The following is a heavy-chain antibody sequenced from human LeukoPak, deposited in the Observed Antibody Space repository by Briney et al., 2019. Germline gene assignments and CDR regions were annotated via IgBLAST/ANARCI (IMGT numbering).Heavy chain of an antibody. V-gene: IGHV1-69*01. CDR3: ARGELVPAARYYYYYYMDV. CDR1: GGTFSSYA. CDR2: IIPIFGTA. D-gene: IGHD2-2*01. Sequence: GSSVKVSCKASGGTFSSYAISWVRQAPGQGLEWMGGIIPIFGTANYAQKFQGRVTITADESTSTAYMELSSLRSEDTAVYYCARGELVPAARYYYYYYMDVWGKGTAVTVSS. J-gene: IGHJ6*03.